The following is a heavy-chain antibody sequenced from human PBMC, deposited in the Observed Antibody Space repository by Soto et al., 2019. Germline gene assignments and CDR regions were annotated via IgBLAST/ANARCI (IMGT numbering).Heavy chain of an antibody. CDR1: RGSITTSSYN. Sequence: PSETLSLTGSFSRGSITTSSYNWDWIRQPPGKGLEWIGTIYYDGSTSYNPSLRRQVTISVDTSKNHFALKVNSVTAADTAVYYCARFYGNAFDVWGRGTVVTASS. J-gene: IGHJ3*01. V-gene: IGHV4-39*02. D-gene: IGHD3-10*01. CDR2: IYYDGST. CDR3: ARFYGNAFDV.